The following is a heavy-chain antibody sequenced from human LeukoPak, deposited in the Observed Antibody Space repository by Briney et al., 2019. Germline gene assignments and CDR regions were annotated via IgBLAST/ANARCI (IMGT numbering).Heavy chain of an antibody. V-gene: IGHV3-21*01. CDR3: AREVSEGFDF. J-gene: IGHJ4*02. CDR2: FGTRSTSI. Sequence: GGSLRLSCTASGFTFRGYSMNWIRQAPGKGLEWVSSFGTRSTSIYHAGSVKGRFAISRDNAKNSLYLQMNSLRAEDTALYYCAREVSEGFDFWGQGTLVTVSS. D-gene: IGHD3-22*01. CDR1: GFTFRGYS.